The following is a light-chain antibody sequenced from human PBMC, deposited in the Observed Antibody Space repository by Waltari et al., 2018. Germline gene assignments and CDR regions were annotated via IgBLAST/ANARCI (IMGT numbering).Light chain of an antibody. Sequence: DIVMTQSPDSLAVSLGERATIHCKSSQTLLYSSNNKNYLAWYQQKPGQPPNLLIYWASARESGVPDRFSGSGSGTDFTLTISSLQAEDVAVYYCQQYYSTPPTFGQGTRLEIK. V-gene: IGKV4-1*01. CDR2: WAS. J-gene: IGKJ5*01. CDR3: QQYYSTPPT. CDR1: QTLLYSSNNKNY.